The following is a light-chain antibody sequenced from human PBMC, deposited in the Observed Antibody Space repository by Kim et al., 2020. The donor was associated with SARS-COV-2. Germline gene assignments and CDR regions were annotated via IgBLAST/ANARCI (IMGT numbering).Light chain of an antibody. CDR2: QDS. V-gene: IGLV3-1*01. CDR1: KLGDKY. J-gene: IGLJ1*01. CDR3: QAWDSSTHYV. Sequence: SYELTQPPSVSVSPGQTDSITCSGDKLGDKYACWYQQKPGQSPVLVIYQDSKRPSGIPERFSGSNSGNTATLTISGTQAMDEADYYCQAWDSSTHYVFGTGTKVTVL.